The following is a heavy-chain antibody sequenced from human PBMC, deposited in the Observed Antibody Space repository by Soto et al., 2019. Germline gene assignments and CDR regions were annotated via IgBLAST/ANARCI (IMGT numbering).Heavy chain of an antibody. V-gene: IGHV3-7*03. Sequence: VGSLRLSCAASGFDFSVYWMSWVRQAPGKGPEWVANIKFDGSEKQYVDSVKGRFTISRDNARNSVFLQMNSLRAGDTAVYYCVKDGGYCPSATCYSPRNHYFDAWGQGTLVTVSS. CDR3: VKDGGYCPSATCYSPRNHYFDA. CDR2: IKFDGSEK. CDR1: GFDFSVYW. J-gene: IGHJ5*02. D-gene: IGHD2-2*01.